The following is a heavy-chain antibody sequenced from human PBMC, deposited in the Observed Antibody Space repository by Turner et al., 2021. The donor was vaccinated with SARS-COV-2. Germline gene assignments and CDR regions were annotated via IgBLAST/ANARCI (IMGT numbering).Heavy chain of an antibody. Sequence: EVQLLESGGGLVQPGGLLSLSCAASGFTFSSYAMSWVRQAPGKGLEWVSAISNRGGSTYYADSVKGRFTIARDNSKNTLYLQMNSLRADDTAVYYFAKGDTAMVPYNWFDPWGQGTLVTVSS. CDR1: GFTFSSYA. CDR2: ISNRGGST. D-gene: IGHD5-18*01. J-gene: IGHJ5*02. V-gene: IGHV3-23*01. CDR3: AKGDTAMVPYNWFDP.